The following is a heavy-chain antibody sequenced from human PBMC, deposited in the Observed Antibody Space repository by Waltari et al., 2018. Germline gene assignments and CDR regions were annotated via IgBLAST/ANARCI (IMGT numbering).Heavy chain of an antibody. D-gene: IGHD6-19*01. CDR2: IYYSGST. CDR1: GGPISSSSYY. V-gene: IGHV4-39*01. Sequence: QLQLQESGPGLVKPSETLSLTCTVSGGPISSSSYYWGWIRQPPGKGLEWIGSIYYSGSTYYNPSLKSRVTISVDTSKNQFSLKLSSVTAADTAVYYCARLMAVAGTYYFDYWGQGTLVTVSS. J-gene: IGHJ4*02. CDR3: ARLMAVAGTYYFDY.